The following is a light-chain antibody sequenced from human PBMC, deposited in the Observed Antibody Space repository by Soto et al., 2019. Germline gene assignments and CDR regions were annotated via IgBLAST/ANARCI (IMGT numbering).Light chain of an antibody. CDR1: RNDIGTYNL. CDR2: EGN. V-gene: IGLV2-23*01. J-gene: IGLJ3*02. CDR3: CSYTDGSSLL. Sequence: QSVLTQPASVSESPGQSISISCGGGRNDIGTYNLVSWYQQHPGKAPKLIIYEGNKRPSGVFNRFSGSRSGNTASLTISGLQAEDEADYYCCSYTDGSSLLFGGGTKVTVL.